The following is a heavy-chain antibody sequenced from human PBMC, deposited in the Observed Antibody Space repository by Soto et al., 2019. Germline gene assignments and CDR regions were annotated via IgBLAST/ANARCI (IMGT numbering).Heavy chain of an antibody. CDR3: ARGQGILRYFEWLPN. Sequence: GESLKISCKGSGYSFTSYWIGLVRQMPGKGLEWMGIIYPGDSDTRYSPSFQGQVTISAYKSISTAYLQWSSLKASDTAVYYCARGQGILRYFEWLPNWGQGTLVNVS. CDR1: GYSFTSYW. D-gene: IGHD3-9*01. CDR2: IYPGDSDT. J-gene: IGHJ4*02. V-gene: IGHV5-51*01.